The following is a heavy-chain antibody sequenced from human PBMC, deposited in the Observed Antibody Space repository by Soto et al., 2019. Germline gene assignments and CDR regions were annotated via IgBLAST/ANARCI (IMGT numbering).Heavy chain of an antibody. Sequence: QVQLVESGGGVVQPGRSMRLSCAASGFTFSSYGMHWVRQAPGKGLEWVAVIWYDGSNKYYADSVKDRFTISRDNSKNTLYLQMNSLRAEDTAVYYCARDGSDRDFDYWGQGTLVTVSS. CDR3: ARDGSDRDFDY. D-gene: IGHD3-10*01. J-gene: IGHJ4*02. V-gene: IGHV3-33*01. CDR2: IWYDGSNK. CDR1: GFTFSSYG.